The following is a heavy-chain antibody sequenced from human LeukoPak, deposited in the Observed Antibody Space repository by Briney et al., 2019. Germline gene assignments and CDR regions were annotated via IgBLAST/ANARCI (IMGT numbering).Heavy chain of an antibody. CDR2: ISSSGSTI. D-gene: IGHD3-16*01. Sequence: GGSLRLSCAASGFTFSSYEMNWVRQAPGQGLGWVSYISSSGSTIYYADSVKGRFTISRDNAKNSLYLRMNGLRAEDTAVYYCARGDDFSGDYWGQGNLVTVSS. V-gene: IGHV3-48*03. CDR1: GFTFSSYE. J-gene: IGHJ4*02. CDR3: ARGDDFSGDY.